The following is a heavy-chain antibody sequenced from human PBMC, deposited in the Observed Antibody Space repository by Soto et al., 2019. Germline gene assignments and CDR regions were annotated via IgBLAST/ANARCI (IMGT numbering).Heavy chain of an antibody. Sequence: SETLSLTCTVPGGSVSTSSNYWSWIRQPPGKGLEWMGYIYYSGYTSYNPSLKSRVTISLDTSKNQFSLKLSSVTAADTAVYYCATAGYGMDVWGQGTTVTVSS. V-gene: IGHV4-61*01. CDR3: ATAGYGMDV. CDR2: IYYSGYT. J-gene: IGHJ6*02. CDR1: GGSVSTSSNY.